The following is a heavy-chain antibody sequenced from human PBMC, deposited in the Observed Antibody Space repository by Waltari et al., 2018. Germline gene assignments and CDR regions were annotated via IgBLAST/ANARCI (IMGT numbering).Heavy chain of an antibody. J-gene: IGHJ5*02. Sequence: QVQLVQSGAEVKKPGASVKVSCKASGYTFTSYGISWVRQAPGQGLEWMGWISAYNGNTNYAQKIQGRVTMTTDTSTSTAYMELMSLGSDDTAVYYCARVLYSSSSRRGSWFDPWGQGTLVTVSS. CDR1: GYTFTSYG. CDR3: ARVLYSSSSRRGSWFDP. CDR2: ISAYNGNT. D-gene: IGHD6-6*01. V-gene: IGHV1-18*01.